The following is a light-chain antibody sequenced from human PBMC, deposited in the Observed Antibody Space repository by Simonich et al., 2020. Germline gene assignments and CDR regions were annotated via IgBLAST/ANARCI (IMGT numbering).Light chain of an antibody. CDR2: STN. CDR1: SCPVSTSYY. CDR3: VLYMGSGIWV. V-gene: IGLV8-61*01. Sequence: QTVVTQEPSFSVSPGGTVTLTCGLSSCPVSTSYYPRWYQQTPGQAPRTLSYSTNSRASGVPDRFSGSILGNKAALTITGAQADDESDYYCVLYMGSGIWVFGGGTKLTVL. J-gene: IGLJ3*02.